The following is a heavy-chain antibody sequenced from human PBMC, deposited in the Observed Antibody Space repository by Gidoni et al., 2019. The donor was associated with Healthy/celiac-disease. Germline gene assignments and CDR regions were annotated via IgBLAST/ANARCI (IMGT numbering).Heavy chain of an antibody. V-gene: IGHV3-30*18. Sequence: QVQLVASGGGVVQPGRSLRLSCAAPGLTFSSYGMHWVRQSPGKGLEWVAVISYDGSNKYYADSVKGRFTISRDNSKNTLYLQMNSLRAEDTAVYYCAKEAAAGNYYYYGMDVWGQGTTVTVSS. D-gene: IGHD6-13*01. CDR1: GLTFSSYG. J-gene: IGHJ6*02. CDR3: AKEAAAGNYYYYGMDV. CDR2: ISYDGSNK.